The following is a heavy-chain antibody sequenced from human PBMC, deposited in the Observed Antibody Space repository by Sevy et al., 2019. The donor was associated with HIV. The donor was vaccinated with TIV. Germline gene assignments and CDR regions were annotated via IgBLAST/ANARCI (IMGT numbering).Heavy chain of an antibody. D-gene: IGHD4-4*01. CDR2: ISGYNDNT. CDR3: ARHTVTRDYYYYMDV. J-gene: IGHJ6*03. CDR1: GYSFSHYG. Sequence: ASVKVSCKTSGYSFSHYGVSWVRQAPGHGLEWMGWISGYNDNTTYAQNLQGRVSMTTDRDTSTAYMELRSLRSDDTAVYYCARHTVTRDYYYYMDVWGEGTTVTVSS. V-gene: IGHV1-18*01.